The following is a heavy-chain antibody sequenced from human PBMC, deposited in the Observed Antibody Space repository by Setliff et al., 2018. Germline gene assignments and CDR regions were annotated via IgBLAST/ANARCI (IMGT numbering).Heavy chain of an antibody. D-gene: IGHD4-17*01. J-gene: IGHJ5*02. CDR2: IHSDGITT. V-gene: IGHV3-23*01. CDR3: ARDPNGDYVGASDP. CDR1: SFNLANYA. Sequence: PGGSLRLSCVASSFNLANYAVTWVRQAPGKGLEWVSSIHSDGITTYYADSVKGRFTISRDNSRNTLSLQMNSLRAEDTASYYCARDPNGDYVGASDPWGQGIVVTVSS.